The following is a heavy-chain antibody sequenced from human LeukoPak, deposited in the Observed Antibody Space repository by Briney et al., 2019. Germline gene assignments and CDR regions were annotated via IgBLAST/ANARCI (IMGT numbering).Heavy chain of an antibody. CDR1: GYTFTSYD. CDR3: AKSPTAFYFDY. Sequence: ASVKVSCKASGYTFTSYDINWVRQATGQGLEWMGRMNPNSGNTGYAQKFQGRVTMTRNTSISTAYMELNSLRAEDTAVYYCAKSPTAFYFDYWGQGTLVTVSS. J-gene: IGHJ4*02. CDR2: MNPNSGNT. V-gene: IGHV1-8*01.